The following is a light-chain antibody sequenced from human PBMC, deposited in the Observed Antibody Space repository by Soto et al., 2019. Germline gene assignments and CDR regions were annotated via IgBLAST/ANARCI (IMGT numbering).Light chain of an antibody. CDR3: QQYDFLVGT. Sequence: DVAMTQSPSALSASVGDRVTITCRASQSINKWLAWYQQKPGKAPNLLIYEASSLHSGVPSRFSGSGFGTEFTLTINSLQLDDFATYYCQQYDFLVGTFGQGTKVEV. J-gene: IGKJ1*01. CDR1: QSINKW. V-gene: IGKV1-5*03. CDR2: EAS.